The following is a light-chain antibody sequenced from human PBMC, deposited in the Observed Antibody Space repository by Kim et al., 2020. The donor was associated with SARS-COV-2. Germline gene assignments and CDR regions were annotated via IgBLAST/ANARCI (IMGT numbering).Light chain of an antibody. J-gene: IGKJ2*01. CDR3: HQRSNWPPYT. CDR1: QSVSSY. CDR2: DGS. V-gene: IGKV3-11*01. Sequence: EIVLTQSPATLSLSPGERATLSCRASQSVSSYLAWYQQKPGQAPTLLIYDGSNRATGIPARFSGSRSGTDFTLTISSLGPEDFAVYYCHQRSNWPPYTFGQGTKLEI.